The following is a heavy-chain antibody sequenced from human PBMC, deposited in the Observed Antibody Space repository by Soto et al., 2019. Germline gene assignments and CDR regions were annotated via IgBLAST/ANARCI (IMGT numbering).Heavy chain of an antibody. V-gene: IGHV1-46*01. D-gene: IGHD5-18*01. J-gene: IGHJ6*02. CDR2: INPSGGST. CDR3: ARRAYNYANMDV. Sequence: QVQLVQSGAEVKKPGASVKVSCETSGYTFTTYYMHWVRRAPGHGLEWMGMINPSGGSTSYAQKFQCRVTMTRDTSTRTIYMELSSLRRDDTAIYYCARRAYNYANMDVWGQGTTVTVSS. CDR1: GYTFTTYY.